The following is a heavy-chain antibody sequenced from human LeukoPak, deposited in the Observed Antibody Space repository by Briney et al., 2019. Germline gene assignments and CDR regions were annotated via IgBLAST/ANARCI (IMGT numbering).Heavy chain of an antibody. D-gene: IGHD4-17*01. CDR3: ARGFGHYGDDAGNFDY. Sequence: GASVKVSCKASGYTFTSYHINWVRQATGQGLEWMGWMNPNSGNTGYAQKFQGRVTMTRNTSISTAYMELSSLRSEDTAVYYCARGFGHYGDDAGNFDYWGQGTLVTVSS. CDR1: GYTFTSYH. V-gene: IGHV1-8*01. J-gene: IGHJ4*02. CDR2: MNPNSGNT.